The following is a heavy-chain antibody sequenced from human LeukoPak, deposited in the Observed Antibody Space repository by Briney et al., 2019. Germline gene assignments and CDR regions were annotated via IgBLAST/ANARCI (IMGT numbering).Heavy chain of an antibody. D-gene: IGHD6-6*01. J-gene: IGHJ6*03. CDR2: ISSSSSYI. V-gene: IGHV3-21*01. Sequence: PGGSLRLSCAASGFTFSSYSMNWVRQAPGKELEWVSSISSSSSYIYYADSVKGRFTIFRDNAKNSLYLQMNSLRAEDTAVYYCARGGRAARPPTAPYYYYYMDVWGKGTTVTVSS. CDR1: GFTFSSYS. CDR3: ARGGRAARPPTAPYYYYYMDV.